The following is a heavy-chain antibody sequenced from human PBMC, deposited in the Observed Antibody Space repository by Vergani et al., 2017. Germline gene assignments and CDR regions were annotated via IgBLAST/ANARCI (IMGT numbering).Heavy chain of an antibody. Sequence: EVQLVESGGGLVQPGGSLRLSCAASGFTVSSNYMSWVRQAPGKGLEWVSVIYSGGSTYYADSVKGRFTISRDNSKNTLYLQMNSLSAEDTAVYYCGGVAATQSRLSPFDYWGQGTLVTVSS. CDR3: GGVAATQSRLSPFDY. J-gene: IGHJ4*02. CDR2: IYSGGST. D-gene: IGHD2-15*01. V-gene: IGHV3-66*01. CDR1: GFTVSSNY.